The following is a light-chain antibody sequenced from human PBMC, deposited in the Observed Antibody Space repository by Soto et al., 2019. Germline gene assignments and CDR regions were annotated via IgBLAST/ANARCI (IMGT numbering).Light chain of an antibody. CDR2: DAS. V-gene: IGKV1-33*01. J-gene: IGKJ4*01. CDR3: QQFHSHPLT. CDR1: QDIREN. Sequence: DSQMTQSPSSLSASMRGRVAITCQASQDIRENINWYQQKPGKAPKLLIYDASNLQTGVPSRFSGSGSGTDFTFTISSLQPEDIATYYCQQFHSHPLTFGGGTKVEIK.